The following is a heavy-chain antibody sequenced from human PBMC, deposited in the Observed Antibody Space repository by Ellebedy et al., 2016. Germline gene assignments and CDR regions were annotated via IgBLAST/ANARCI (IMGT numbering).Heavy chain of an antibody. J-gene: IGHJ4*01. Sequence: SGPTLVKPTQTLTLTCTFSGFSLTTSALVVGWVRQPPGQALEWLTFIYGNDDQRYSPSLMTRLTITRDTSKNQVVLTMTNMDPVDTGTYFCAHKSVSREVDYWGQGTPVIVSS. CDR3: AHKSVSREVDY. V-gene: IGHV2-5*01. CDR2: IYGNDDQ. CDR1: GFSLTTSALV. D-gene: IGHD3-22*01.